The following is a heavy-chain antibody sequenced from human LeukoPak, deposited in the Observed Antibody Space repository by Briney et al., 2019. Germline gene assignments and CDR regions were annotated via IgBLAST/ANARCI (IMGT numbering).Heavy chain of an antibody. J-gene: IGHJ6*03. V-gene: IGHV3-23*01. D-gene: IGHD5-12*01. CDR2: ISGSGGST. Sequence: GGSVRLSCAASGFTFSSYAMSWVRQAPGKGLEWVSAISGSGGSTYYADSVKGRFTISRDNSKNTLYLQMNSLRAEDTAVYYCAKDSGYDSSYYYYMDVWGKGTTVTVSS. CDR1: GFTFSSYA. CDR3: AKDSGYDSSYYYYMDV.